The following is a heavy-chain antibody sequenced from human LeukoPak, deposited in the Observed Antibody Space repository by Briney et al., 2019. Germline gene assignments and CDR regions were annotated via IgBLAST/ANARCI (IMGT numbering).Heavy chain of an antibody. D-gene: IGHD3-10*01. CDR1: GFTFSSYG. J-gene: IGHJ4*02. CDR3: ARVLSGMDY. CDR2: LTGSGANT. V-gene: IGHV3-23*01. Sequence: PGGSLRLSCAASGFTFSSYGMTWVRQAPGRGLEWVSLLTGSGANTYYADSVKGRFTISRDNSKNTLYLQMTRLRAEDTAVYYCARVLSGMDYWGQGILVTVSS.